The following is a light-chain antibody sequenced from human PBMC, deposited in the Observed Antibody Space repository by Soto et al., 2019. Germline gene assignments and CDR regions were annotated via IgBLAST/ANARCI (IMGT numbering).Light chain of an antibody. V-gene: IGLV1-47*02. Sequence: QSVLTQPPSASGTPGQGVTISCSGSSSNIGSNYVYWYQQLPGTAPKLLIYNNNQRPSGAPDRFSASKSGTSASLAIRGLRSDDEADYYCSSWDGSLSGYVFGAGTKVTDL. CDR1: SSNIGSNY. CDR2: NNN. CDR3: SSWDGSLSGYV. J-gene: IGLJ1*01.